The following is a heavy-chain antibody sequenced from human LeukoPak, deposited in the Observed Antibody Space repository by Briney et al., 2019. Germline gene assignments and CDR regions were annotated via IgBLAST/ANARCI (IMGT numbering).Heavy chain of an antibody. V-gene: IGHV3-23*01. CDR3: AKDVVAVPAASDAFDI. Sequence: PGGSLRLSCAASGFTFSRYAMSWVRQAPGKGLECVSSISGSGGTTYYADSVKGRFTISRDNSKNTLYLQMNSLRAEDTAVYYCAKDVVAVPAASDAFDIWGRGTMVTVSS. CDR1: GFTFSRYA. CDR2: ISGSGGTT. D-gene: IGHD2-2*01. J-gene: IGHJ3*02.